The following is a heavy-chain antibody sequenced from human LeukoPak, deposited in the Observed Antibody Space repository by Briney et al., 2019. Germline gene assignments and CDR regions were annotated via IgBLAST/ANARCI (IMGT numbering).Heavy chain of an antibody. CDR2: IDWDDDK. CDR1: GFSLSTSGMC. V-gene: IGHV2-70*11. Sequence: SGPTLVNPTQTLTLTCTFSGFSLSTSGMCVNWIRQPPGKALEWLARIDWDDDKYYSTSLRTRVSISKDTSKEQVVLTMTNMDPGDTATYYCARLIAASSYFDYWGQGMLVTVSS. J-gene: IGHJ4*02. D-gene: IGHD6-13*01. CDR3: ARLIAASSYFDY.